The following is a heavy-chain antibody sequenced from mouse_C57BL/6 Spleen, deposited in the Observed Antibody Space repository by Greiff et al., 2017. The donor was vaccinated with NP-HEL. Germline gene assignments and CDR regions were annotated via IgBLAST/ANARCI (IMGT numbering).Heavy chain of an antibody. CDR1: GYSITSGYY. D-gene: IGHD1-1*01. CDR2: ISYDGSN. Sequence: EVQLQQSGPGLVKPSQSLSLTCSVTGYSITSGYYWNWIRQFPGNKLEWMGYISYDGSNNYNPSLKNRISITRDTSKNQFFLKLNSVTTEDTATYYCAREEGYYGSSLGRYFDVWGTGTTVTVSS. V-gene: IGHV3-6*01. J-gene: IGHJ1*03. CDR3: AREEGYYGSSLGRYFDV.